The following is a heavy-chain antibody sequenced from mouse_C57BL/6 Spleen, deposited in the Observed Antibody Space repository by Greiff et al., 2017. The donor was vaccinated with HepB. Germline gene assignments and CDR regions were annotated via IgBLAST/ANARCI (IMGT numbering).Heavy chain of an antibody. D-gene: IGHD6-1*01. Sequence: QVQLQQPGAELVKPGASVKLSCKASGYTFTSYWMHWVKQRPGQGLEWIGMIHPNSGSTNYNEKFKSKATLTVDKSSSTAYMQLSSLTSEDSALYYCAKGPRSNYAMDYWGQGTSVTVSS. V-gene: IGHV1-64*01. J-gene: IGHJ4*01. CDR3: AKGPRSNYAMDY. CDR2: IHPNSGST. CDR1: GYTFTSYW.